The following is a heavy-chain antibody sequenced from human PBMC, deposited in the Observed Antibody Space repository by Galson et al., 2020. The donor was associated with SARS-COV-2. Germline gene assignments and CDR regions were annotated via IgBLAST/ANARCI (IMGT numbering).Heavy chain of an antibody. CDR3: ARRLMHLYGDANDAFDI. V-gene: IGHV5-51*01. CDR2: IYPGDSDT. CDR1: GYSFNSYW. J-gene: IGHJ3*02. Sequence: KIGESLKISCKGSGYSFNSYWIGWVRQMPGKGLEWMGIIYPGDSDTRYSPSFQGQVTISADKSISTAYLQWSSLKASDTAMYYCARRLMHLYGDANDAFDIWGQGTMVTVSS. D-gene: IGHD4-17*01.